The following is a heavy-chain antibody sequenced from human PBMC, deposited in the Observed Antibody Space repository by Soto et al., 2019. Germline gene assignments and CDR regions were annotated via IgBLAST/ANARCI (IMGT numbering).Heavy chain of an antibody. CDR2: TYYRSKWYN. Sequence: SQTRPLTCDVSGYSVSSNNIAWNCLRQSPWRGLEWLGRTYYRSKWYNEYAVSVRSRITINLDTSKNQFSLQLNSVTPEDTAVYYCARGRRSTFDYWGQGAQVTVSS. V-gene: IGHV6-1*01. J-gene: IGHJ4*02. CDR3: ARGRRSTFDY. CDR1: GYSVSSNNIA. D-gene: IGHD6-25*01.